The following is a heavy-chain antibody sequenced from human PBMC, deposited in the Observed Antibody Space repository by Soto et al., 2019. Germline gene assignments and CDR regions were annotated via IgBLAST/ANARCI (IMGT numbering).Heavy chain of an antibody. V-gene: IGHV3-33*01. CDR1: GFTFSNYG. CDR3: ARDYCSSSSCFDY. J-gene: IGHJ4*02. D-gene: IGHD2-2*01. Sequence: PGGSLRLSCAASGFTFSNYGMHWVRQAPGKGLEWVAVIWYDGSKKYYVDSVKGRFTISRDSSKNMVYLQMSSLRAEGTALYYCARDYCSSSSCFDYWGQGTLVTVSS. CDR2: IWYDGSKK.